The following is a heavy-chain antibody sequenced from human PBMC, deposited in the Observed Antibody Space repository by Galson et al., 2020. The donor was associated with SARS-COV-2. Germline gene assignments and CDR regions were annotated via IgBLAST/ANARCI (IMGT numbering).Heavy chain of an antibody. J-gene: IGHJ3*01. CDR3: GRDQIGAYCADGICRNAFEV. CDR2: ISNTGTT. D-gene: IGHD2-8*01. V-gene: IGHV4-30-4*08. Sequence: SETLSLTCTVSGGSISSGDFYWSWFRQPPGKGLEWIGYISNTGTTYYHPSLKSRLRISVDTSENHFSLKLTSVTAADTAVYFCGRDQIGAYCADGICRNAFEVWGPGTMVTGSS. CDR1: GGSISSGDFY.